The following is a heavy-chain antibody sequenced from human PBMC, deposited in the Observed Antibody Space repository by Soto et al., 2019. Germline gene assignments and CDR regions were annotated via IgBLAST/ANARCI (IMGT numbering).Heavy chain of an antibody. V-gene: IGHV3-72*01. CDR3: AREQLVVPTYYYYYGMDV. D-gene: IGHD6-6*01. CDR2: PRNKANSYTT. CDR1: GFTFSDNY. J-gene: IGHJ6*02. Sequence: GGSLRLSCAASGFTFSDNYMDWVRQAPGKGLEWVGRPRNKANSYTTEYAESVKGRFTISRDDSKNSLYLQMNSLKTEDTAVYYCAREQLVVPTYYYYYGMDVWGQGTTVTVSS.